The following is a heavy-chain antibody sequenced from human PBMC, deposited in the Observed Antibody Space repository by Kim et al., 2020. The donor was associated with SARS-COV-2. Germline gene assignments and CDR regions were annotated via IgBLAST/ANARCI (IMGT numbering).Heavy chain of an antibody. J-gene: IGHJ1*01. CDR2: ISGSGGST. Sequence: GGSLRLSCAASGFTFSSYAMSWVRQAPGKGLEWVSAISGSGGSTYYADSVKGRFTISRDNSKNTLYLQMNSLRAEDTAVYYCARDIAAAPQDPTKYFQHWGQGTLVTVSS. D-gene: IGHD6-13*01. V-gene: IGHV3-23*01. CDR1: GFTFSSYA. CDR3: ARDIAAAPQDPTKYFQH.